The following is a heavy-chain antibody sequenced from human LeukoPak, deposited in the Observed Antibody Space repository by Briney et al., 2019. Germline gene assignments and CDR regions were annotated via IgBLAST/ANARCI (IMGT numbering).Heavy chain of an antibody. CDR1: GGSISSGDYS. V-gene: IGHV4-30-4*07. CDR2: IYYSGST. Sequence: SETLSLTCAVSGGSISSGDYSWSWIRQPPGKGLEWIGNIYYSGSTYYNPSLKSRVNISVDTSKNQFSLRLTSVTAADTAVYYCARGGYCGGDCYFYYWGQGTLVTVSS. J-gene: IGHJ4*02. D-gene: IGHD2-21*02. CDR3: ARGGYCGGDCYFYY.